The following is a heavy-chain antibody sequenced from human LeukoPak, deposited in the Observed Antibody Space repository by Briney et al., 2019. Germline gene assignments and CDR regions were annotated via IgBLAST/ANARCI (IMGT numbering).Heavy chain of an antibody. CDR2: INHSGST. CDR3: ARRNWGSQRLGYYYGMDV. V-gene: IGHV4-34*01. D-gene: IGHD7-27*01. J-gene: IGHJ6*02. CDR1: GGSFSGYY. Sequence: PSETLSLTCAVYGGSFSGYYWSWIRQPPGKGLEWIGEINHSGSTNYNPSLKSRVTISVDTSKNQFSLKRSSVTAADTAVYYCARRNWGSQRLGYYYGMDVWGQGTTVTVSS.